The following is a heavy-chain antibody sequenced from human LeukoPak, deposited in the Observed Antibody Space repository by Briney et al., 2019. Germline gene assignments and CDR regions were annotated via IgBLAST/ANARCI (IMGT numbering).Heavy chain of an antibody. CDR2: INHSGST. J-gene: IGHJ4*02. D-gene: IGHD2-15*01. Sequence: SETLSLTCAVYGVSFSGYYWSWIRQPPGKGLEWIGEINHSGSTNYNPSLKSRVTISVDTSKNQFSLKLGSVTAADTAVYYCARGVVVASSFDYWGQGTLVTVSS. CDR3: ARGVVVASSFDY. CDR1: GVSFSGYY. V-gene: IGHV4-34*01.